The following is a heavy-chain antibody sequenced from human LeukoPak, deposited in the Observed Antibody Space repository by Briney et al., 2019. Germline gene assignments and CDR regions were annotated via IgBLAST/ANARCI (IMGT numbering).Heavy chain of an antibody. D-gene: IGHD2-8*01. Sequence: SETLSLTCTVSGGSISSYYWSWIRQPPGKGLEWIGYIYYSGSTNYNPSLKSRATISVDTSKNQFSLKLSSVTAADTAVYYCARLKRRSQWVEGGWFDPWGQGTLVTVSS. J-gene: IGHJ5*02. CDR2: IYYSGST. V-gene: IGHV4-59*08. CDR3: ARLKRRSQWVEGGWFDP. CDR1: GGSISSYY.